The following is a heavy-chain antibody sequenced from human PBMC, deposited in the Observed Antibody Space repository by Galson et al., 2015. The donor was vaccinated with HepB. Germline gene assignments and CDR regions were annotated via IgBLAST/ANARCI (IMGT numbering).Heavy chain of an antibody. D-gene: IGHD2-15*01. J-gene: IGHJ4*02. CDR3: ARGGDVVVVAALDGAYFDY. CDR2: IWYDGSNK. CDR1: GFTFSSYG. V-gene: IGHV3-33*01. Sequence: SLRLSCAASGFTFSSYGMHWVRQAPGKGLEWVAVIWYDGSNKYYADSVKGRFTISRDNSKNTLYLQMNSLRAEDTAVYYCARGGDVVVVAALDGAYFDYWGQGTLVTVSS.